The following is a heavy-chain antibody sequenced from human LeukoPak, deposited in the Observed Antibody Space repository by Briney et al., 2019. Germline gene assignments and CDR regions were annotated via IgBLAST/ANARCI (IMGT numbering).Heavy chain of an antibody. J-gene: IGHJ4*02. Sequence: PGGSLRLSCAASGFTFSSYSMNWVRQAPGKGLEWVSYISSSSSTIYYADSVKGRFTISRDISKKTLYLQMNSLRAEDTAVYYCAKDRGVFGVAYSLDYWGQGSLVTVSS. CDR3: AKDRGVFGVAYSLDY. CDR2: ISSSSSTI. D-gene: IGHD3-3*01. V-gene: IGHV3-48*01. CDR1: GFTFSSYS.